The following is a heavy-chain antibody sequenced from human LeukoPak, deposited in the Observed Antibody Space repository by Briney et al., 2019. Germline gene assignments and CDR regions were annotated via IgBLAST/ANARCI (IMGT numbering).Heavy chain of an antibody. Sequence: GGSLRLSCAASGITFSSYWMSWVRQAPGKGLEWVANIKQDGSEKYYVDSVKGRFTISRDNAKNSLYLQMNSLRAEDTAVYYCARDSSGYYYVTYYYYGMDVWGQGTTVTVSS. V-gene: IGHV3-7*01. D-gene: IGHD3-22*01. CDR1: GITFSSYW. J-gene: IGHJ6*02. CDR3: ARDSSGYYYVTYYYYGMDV. CDR2: IKQDGSEK.